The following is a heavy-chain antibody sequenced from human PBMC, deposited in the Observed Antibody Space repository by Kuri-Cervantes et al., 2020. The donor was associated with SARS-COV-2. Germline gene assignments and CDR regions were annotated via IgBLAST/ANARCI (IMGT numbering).Heavy chain of an antibody. CDR3: ARASIDYSNYFGWFDP. Sequence: ASVKVSCKASGYTFTSYGISWVRQAPGQGLEWMGWISAYNGNTNYAQKFQGWVTMTRDTSISTAYMELSRLRSDDTAVYYCARASIDYSNYFGWFDPWGQGTLVTVSS. CDR1: GYTFTSYG. V-gene: IGHV1-18*01. J-gene: IGHJ5*02. CDR2: ISAYNGNT. D-gene: IGHD4-11*01.